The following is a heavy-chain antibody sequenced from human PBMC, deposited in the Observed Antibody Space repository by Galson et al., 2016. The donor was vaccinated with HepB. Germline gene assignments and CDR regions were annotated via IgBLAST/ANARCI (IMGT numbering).Heavy chain of an antibody. D-gene: IGHD6-19*01. CDR1: GFTFSNYA. J-gene: IGHJ4*02. Sequence: SLRLSCAASGFTFSNYAMSWVRQAPGKGLEWVSAICGSGDGTYYADSVKGRFTTSRDNSKNTLYLQMNSLRAEDTAVYYCAKDRTYGSGCYLDYFENWGPGTLVTVSS. CDR3: AKDRTYGSGCYLDYFEN. CDR2: ICGSGDGT. V-gene: IGHV3-23*01.